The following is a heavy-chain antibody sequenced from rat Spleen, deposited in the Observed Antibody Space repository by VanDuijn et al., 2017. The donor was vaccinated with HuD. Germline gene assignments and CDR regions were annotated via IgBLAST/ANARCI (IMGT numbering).Heavy chain of an antibody. CDR3: ASQRTMID. Sequence: EVQLVESGGGLVQPGRSLKLSCAASGFTVSDYYMAWVRQAPKKGLEWVAYISTGGGSTYYRDSVKGRFTISRDDAESTLYLQMDSLRSEDTATYYCASQRTMIDWGQGVMVTVSS. CDR2: ISTGGGST. V-gene: IGHV5-25*01. D-gene: IGHD1-12*01. J-gene: IGHJ2*01. CDR1: GFTVSDYY.